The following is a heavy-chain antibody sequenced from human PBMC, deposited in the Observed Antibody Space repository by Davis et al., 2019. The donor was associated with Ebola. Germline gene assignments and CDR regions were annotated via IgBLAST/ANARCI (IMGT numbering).Heavy chain of an antibody. Sequence: ASVKVSCKASGYSFNDNYMRWVRQAPGQGLEWMGWINPNTGDTEYPQRFQGRVTMTRDTSIRTAYMELRRLRSDDTAVYYCATNTGAYYYAMDVWGQGTTVTVSS. CDR1: GYSFNDNY. CDR2: INPNTGDT. D-gene: IGHD4/OR15-4a*01. J-gene: IGHJ6*02. CDR3: ATNTGAYYYAMDV. V-gene: IGHV1-2*02.